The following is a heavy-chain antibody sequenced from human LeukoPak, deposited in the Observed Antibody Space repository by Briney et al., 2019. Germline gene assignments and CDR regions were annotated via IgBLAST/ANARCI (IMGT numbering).Heavy chain of an antibody. CDR2: INPNSGGT. Sequence: ASVKVSCKASGYTFTGYYMHWVRQAPGQGLEWMGWINPNSGGTNYAQKFQGRVTITADESTSTAYMELSSLRSEDTAVYYCARAGRIGWYFDLWGRGTLVTVSS. J-gene: IGHJ2*01. CDR1: GYTFTGYY. D-gene: IGHD1-26*01. CDR3: ARAGRIGWYFDL. V-gene: IGHV1-2*02.